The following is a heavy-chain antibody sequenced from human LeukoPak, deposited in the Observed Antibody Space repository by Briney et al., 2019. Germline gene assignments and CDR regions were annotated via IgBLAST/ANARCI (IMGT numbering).Heavy chain of an antibody. J-gene: IGHJ5*02. V-gene: IGHV3-23*01. CDR3: AKGSRGHCSGGSCYHTYNWFDP. CDR1: GFTFSSYA. CDR2: ISGSGGST. Sequence: GGSLRLSCAASGFTFSSYAMSWVRQAPGKGLEWVSAISGSGGSTYYADPVKGRFTISRDNSKNTLYLQMNSLRAEDTAVYYCAKGSRGHCSGGSCYHTYNWFDPWGQGTLVTVSS. D-gene: IGHD2-15*01.